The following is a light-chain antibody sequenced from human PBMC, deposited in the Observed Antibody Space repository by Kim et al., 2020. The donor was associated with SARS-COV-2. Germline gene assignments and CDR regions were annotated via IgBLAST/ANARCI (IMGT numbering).Light chain of an antibody. CDR1: QSVSSSY. V-gene: IGKV3-20*01. Sequence: EIVLTQSPGTLPLSPGERATLSCRASQSVSSSYLAWYQQKPGQAPRLLIYGASSRATGSPDRFSGSGSGTDFTLTISRLEPEDFAVYYCQQYGSSPPTYTFGQGTELEF. J-gene: IGKJ2*01. CDR2: GAS. CDR3: QQYGSSPPTYT.